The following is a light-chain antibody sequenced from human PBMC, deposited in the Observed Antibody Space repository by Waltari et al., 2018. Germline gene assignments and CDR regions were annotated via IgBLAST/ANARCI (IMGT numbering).Light chain of an antibody. CDR2: YAS. Sequence: EIVLTQSPGTLSLSPGERATLSCRASQRVTRYLAWYQQKPGQAPRLLIYYASTRATGIPDRFSGSGSGTDVSLTISRLEPEDYAVYHCQHYLRLPATFGQGTKVEIK. CDR3: QHYLRLPAT. V-gene: IGKV3-20*01. J-gene: IGKJ1*01. CDR1: QRVTRY.